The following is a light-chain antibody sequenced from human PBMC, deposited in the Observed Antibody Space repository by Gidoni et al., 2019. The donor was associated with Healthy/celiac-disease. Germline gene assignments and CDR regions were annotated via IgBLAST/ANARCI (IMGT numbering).Light chain of an antibody. Sequence: SYELTQPPSVSVSPGQTASITCSGDKLGDKYACWYQQKPGQSPVLVIYQDSKRPSGIPERFSGSNSGNTATLTISGTQAMDEADYYCQAWDSSTVVVVFGGGTKLTVL. V-gene: IGLV3-1*01. J-gene: IGLJ2*01. CDR3: QAWDSSTVVVV. CDR1: KLGDKY. CDR2: QDS.